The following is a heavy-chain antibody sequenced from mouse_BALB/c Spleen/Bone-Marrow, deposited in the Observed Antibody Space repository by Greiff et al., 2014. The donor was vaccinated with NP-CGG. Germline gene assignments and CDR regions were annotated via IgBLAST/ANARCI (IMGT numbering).Heavy chain of an antibody. CDR3: ARAYYRYPFDY. CDR1: GFTFSGYT. V-gene: IGHV5-9*03. CDR2: ISSGGGNT. D-gene: IGHD2-14*01. J-gene: IGHJ2*01. Sequence: EVKLMESGGGLVKPGGSLKLSCAASGFTFSGYTMSWVRQTPEKRLEWVATISSGGGNTYYPDSMKGRFTISRDNAKNNLYLQMSSLRSEDTALYYCARAYYRYPFDYWGQGTTLTVSS.